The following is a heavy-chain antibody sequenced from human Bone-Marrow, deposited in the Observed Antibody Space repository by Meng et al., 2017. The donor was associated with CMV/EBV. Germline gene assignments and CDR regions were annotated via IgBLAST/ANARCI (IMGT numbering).Heavy chain of an antibody. CDR2: INWNGGST. Sequence: GGSLRLSCAASGFTFDDYGMSWVRQAPGKGLEWVSGINWNGGSTGYADSVKGRLTIPRDNAKNSLYLQMNSLRAEDTALYYRASLTGRAFDIWGQRTMVTVSS. D-gene: IGHD1-20*01. J-gene: IGHJ3*02. CDR1: GFTFDDYG. V-gene: IGHV3-20*04. CDR3: ASLTGRAFDI.